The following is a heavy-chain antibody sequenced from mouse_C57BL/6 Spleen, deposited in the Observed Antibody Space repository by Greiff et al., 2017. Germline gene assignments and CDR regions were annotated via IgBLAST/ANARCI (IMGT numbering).Heavy chain of an antibody. CDR3: ARHNGNFSMDY. V-gene: IGHV5-15*01. CDR1: GFTFSDYG. D-gene: IGHD2-1*01. CDR2: ISNLAYSI. J-gene: IGHJ4*01. Sequence: EVKLMESGGGLVQPGGSLKLSCAASGFTFSDYGMAWVRQAPRKGPEWVAFISNLAYSIYYADTVTGRFTISRENAKNTLYLEMSSLRSEDTAMYYCARHNGNFSMDYWGQGTSVTVSS.